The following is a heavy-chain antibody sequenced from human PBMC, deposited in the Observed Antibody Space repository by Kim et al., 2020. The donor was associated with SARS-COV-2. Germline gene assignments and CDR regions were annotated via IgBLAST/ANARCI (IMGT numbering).Heavy chain of an antibody. D-gene: IGHD3-10*01. J-gene: IGHJ4*02. CDR2: ISYDGSNK. V-gene: IGHV3-30*04. Sequence: GGSLRLSCAASGFTFSSFSMHWVRQAPGKGLEWVSFISYDGSNKYYADSVKGRFTISRDNSKNTLYLQMNSLRAEDTAVYYCARVRVAKDVPPGFGNGDYWGQGTLVTVSS. CDR1: GFTFSSFS. CDR3: ARVRVAKDVPPGFGNGDY.